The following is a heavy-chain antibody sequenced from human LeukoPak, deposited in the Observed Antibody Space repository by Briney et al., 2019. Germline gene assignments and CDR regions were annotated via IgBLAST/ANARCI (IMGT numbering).Heavy chain of an antibody. Sequence: SQTLSLTCTVSGGSISSGAYYWTWIRQHPGKGLEGIGYIYNSGSTYYNPSLKSRVTISVDTSKNQFSVKLSSVYAADKAVYYCAPGGGRYYFDYWGQGALVTVSS. CDR2: IYNSGST. CDR1: GGSISSGAYY. CDR3: APGGGRYYFDY. D-gene: IGHD3-16*01. V-gene: IGHV4-31*03. J-gene: IGHJ4*02.